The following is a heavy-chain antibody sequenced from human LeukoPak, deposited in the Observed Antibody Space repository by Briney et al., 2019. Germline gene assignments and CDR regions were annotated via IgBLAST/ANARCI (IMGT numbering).Heavy chain of an antibody. J-gene: IGHJ5*02. CDR2: ISPYTGGT. CDR1: GYTFVDFY. Sequence: GASVKVSCKASGYTFVDFYIHWVRQAPGQGLEWMGWISPYTGGTNYAQKFQGRVTLTRDTSINTAYMELSGLRSDDTAIYYCAKVEKPSAVGRWFDPWGQGTLVTVSS. D-gene: IGHD2-2*01. CDR3: AKVEKPSAVGRWFDP. V-gene: IGHV1-2*02.